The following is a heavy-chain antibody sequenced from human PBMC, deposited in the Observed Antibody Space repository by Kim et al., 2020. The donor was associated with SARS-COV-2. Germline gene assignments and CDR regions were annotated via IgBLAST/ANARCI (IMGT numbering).Heavy chain of an antibody. D-gene: IGHD2-8*02. Sequence: SETLSLTCTVSGGSISSSSYYWGWIRQPPGKGLEWIGSIYYSGSTYYNPSLKSRVTISVDTSKNQFSLKLSSVTAADTAVYYCARDGSWGSLLAYYFDYWGQGTLVTVSS. CDR1: GGSISSSSYY. CDR3: ARDGSWGSLLAYYFDY. CDR2: IYYSGST. V-gene: IGHV4-39*07. J-gene: IGHJ4*02.